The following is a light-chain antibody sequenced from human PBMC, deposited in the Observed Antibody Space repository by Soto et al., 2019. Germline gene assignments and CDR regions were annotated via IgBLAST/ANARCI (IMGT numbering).Light chain of an antibody. V-gene: IGLV1-44*01. CDR2: SND. J-gene: IGLJ1*01. Sequence: QSVLTQPPSASGTPGQRVTFSCSGSSSNIGTNAVSWYQQLPGAAPKLLIKSNDQRPSGVPDRFSGSKSGASASLAIRGPQSEDEADYYCAAWDDSLNGYVFGTGTKVTVL. CDR1: SSNIGTNA. CDR3: AAWDDSLNGYV.